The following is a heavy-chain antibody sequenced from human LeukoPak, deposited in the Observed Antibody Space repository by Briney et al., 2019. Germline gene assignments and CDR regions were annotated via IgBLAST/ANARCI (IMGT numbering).Heavy chain of an antibody. D-gene: IGHD2-2*03. CDR3: GRLHFGYCSSTSCGY. J-gene: IGHJ4*02. V-gene: IGHV4-34*01. Sequence: SETLSLTCAVYGGSFSGYYWSWIRQPPGKGLEWIGEINHSGSTNYNPSLKTRRTISVDTSKNQFSLQLISVITADTAVYYCGRLHFGYCSSTSCGYWGQGTLVTVSS. CDR1: GGSFSGYY. CDR2: INHSGST.